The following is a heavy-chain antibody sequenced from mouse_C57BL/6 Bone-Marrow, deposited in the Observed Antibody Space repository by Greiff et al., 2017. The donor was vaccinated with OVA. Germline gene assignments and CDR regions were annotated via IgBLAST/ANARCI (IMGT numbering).Heavy chain of an antibody. CDR3: ARPGTTVVEDAMDY. CDR2: ISGGGGNT. CDR1: GFTFSSYT. V-gene: IGHV5-9*01. Sequence: EVKLMESGGGLVKPGGSLKLSCAASGFTFSSYTMSWVRQTPEKRLEWVATISGGGGNTYYPDSVKGRFTISRDNAKNTLYLQMSSLRSEDTALYYCARPGTTVVEDAMDYWGQGTSVTVSS. J-gene: IGHJ4*01. D-gene: IGHD1-1*01.